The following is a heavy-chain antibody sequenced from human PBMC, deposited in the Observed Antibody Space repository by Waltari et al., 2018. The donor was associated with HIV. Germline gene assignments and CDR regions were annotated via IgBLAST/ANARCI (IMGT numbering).Heavy chain of an antibody. CDR2: NDHRGET. D-gene: IGHD3-16*01. V-gene: IGHV4-34*01. CDR1: GASFNDYF. CDR3: ARGLGSRPFFRAYEP. J-gene: IGHJ4*02. Sequence: QWGAGLLKPSETLSLTCAVYGASFNDYFWAWFRRSPEKGLEWIGENDHRGETNYNPSFKTRVVISVDMSKNQFSLRLKSATAADTAVYYCARGLGSRPFFRAYEPWGQGTLVTVSS.